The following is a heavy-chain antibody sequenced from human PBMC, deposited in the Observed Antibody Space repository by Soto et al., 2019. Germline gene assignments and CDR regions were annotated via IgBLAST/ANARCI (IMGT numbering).Heavy chain of an antibody. CDR2: TYYRSKWYN. V-gene: IGHV6-1*01. CDR1: GDSVSSNSAA. Sequence: PSQTLSLTCAISGDSVSSNSAAWNWTRQSPSRGLEWLVRTYYRSKWYNDYAVSVKSRITINPDTSKNQFSLQLNSVTPEDTAVYYCARDRRTGIAVAGNRSYDYYGMDVWGQGTTVTVSS. D-gene: IGHD6-19*01. J-gene: IGHJ6*02. CDR3: ARDRRTGIAVAGNRSYDYYGMDV.